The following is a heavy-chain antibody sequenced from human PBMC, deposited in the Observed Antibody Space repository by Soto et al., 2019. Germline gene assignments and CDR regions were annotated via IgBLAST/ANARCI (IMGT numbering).Heavy chain of an antibody. J-gene: IGHJ6*02. CDR1: GYTFTSYG. Sequence: ASVKVSCKASGYTFTSYGISWVRQAPGQGLEWMGWISAYNGNTNYAQKLQGRVTMTTDTSTSTAYMELRSLRSDDTAVYYCARDRAKGVTMVRGVIPHYYYGMDVWRQRTTVTVSS. CDR3: ARDRAKGVTMVRGVIPHYYYGMDV. D-gene: IGHD3-10*01. CDR2: ISAYNGNT. V-gene: IGHV1-18*04.